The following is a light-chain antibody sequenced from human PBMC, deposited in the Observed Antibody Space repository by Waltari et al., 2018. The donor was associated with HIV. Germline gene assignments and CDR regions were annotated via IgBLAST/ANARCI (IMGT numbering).Light chain of an antibody. V-gene: IGLV1-44*01. CDR3: AAWDDSLKSV. J-gene: IGLJ1*01. CDR2: SNN. Sequence: QSWLTQPPPSYGTPGQRVITSYSGRSSKLGTNTVNWYQQLPGTAPKLLIYSNNQRPSGVPDRFSGSKSGTSASLAISGLQSEDEADYYCAAWDDSLKSVFGTGTKVTVL. CDR1: SSKLGTNT.